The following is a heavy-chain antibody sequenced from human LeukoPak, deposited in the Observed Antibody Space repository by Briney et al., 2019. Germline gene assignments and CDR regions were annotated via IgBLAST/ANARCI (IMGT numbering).Heavy chain of an antibody. Sequence: SETLSLTCTVSGDSINNYYWGWIRQFPGKGLEWIGFVFYTGSFNYNPSLKSRVRISVDTSRNQFSLKLSSVTAADTAVYYCARGSSLYDYWGQGTLVTVSS. CDR3: ARGSSLYDY. D-gene: IGHD6-13*01. CDR2: VFYTGSF. J-gene: IGHJ4*02. V-gene: IGHV4-59*01. CDR1: GDSINNYY.